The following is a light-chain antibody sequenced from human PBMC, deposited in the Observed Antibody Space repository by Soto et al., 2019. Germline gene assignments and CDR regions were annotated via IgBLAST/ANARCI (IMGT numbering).Light chain of an antibody. J-gene: IGLJ1*01. CDR1: GSVVGSYNL. Sequence: QSALTPSASVSGSPGHSITISCTATGSVVGSYNLASWYQQVPGKAPKLMVFSVSNRPPGVSNRFSGSTSGNTASLTLSGLQAEDEADYYCITYTTSSTYVFGSGTKVTVL. CDR3: ITYTTSSTYV. V-gene: IGLV2-14*02. CDR2: SVS.